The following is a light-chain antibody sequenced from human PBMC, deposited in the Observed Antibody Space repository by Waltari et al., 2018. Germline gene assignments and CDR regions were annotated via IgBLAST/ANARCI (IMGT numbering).Light chain of an antibody. V-gene: IGKV1-5*03. J-gene: IGKJ2*01. CDR2: KAS. CDR3: QQYNSDSHS. Sequence: DIQMTQSPSSLSASVGDKVTITCRASQSISTWLAWFQLKPGKDPKLFIYKASNLESGVPSRFSGSGSGTEFTLTISSLLPEDFATYYCQQYNSDSHSFGQGTRLEIK. CDR1: QSISTW.